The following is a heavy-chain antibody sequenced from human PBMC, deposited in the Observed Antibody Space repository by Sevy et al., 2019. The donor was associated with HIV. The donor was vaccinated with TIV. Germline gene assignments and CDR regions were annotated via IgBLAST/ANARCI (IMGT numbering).Heavy chain of an antibody. J-gene: IGHJ6*02. CDR2: IYYSGST. V-gene: IGHV4-39*01. CDR3: ARLGIVVVPAAMDDYHYGMDV. D-gene: IGHD2-2*01. Sequence: SETLSLTCTVSGGSISSSSYYWGWIRQPPGKGLEWIGSIYYSGSTYYNPSLKSRVTISVDTSKNQFSLKLSSVTAADTAVYYCARLGIVVVPAAMDDYHYGMDVWGQGTTVTVSS. CDR1: GGSISSSSYY.